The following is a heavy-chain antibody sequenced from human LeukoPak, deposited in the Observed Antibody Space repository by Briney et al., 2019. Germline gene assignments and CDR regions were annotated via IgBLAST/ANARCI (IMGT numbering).Heavy chain of an antibody. CDR3: ARHWVYSSGWRDY. J-gene: IGHJ4*02. V-gene: IGHV4-4*02. D-gene: IGHD6-19*01. CDR1: GGSISSSNW. Sequence: PSETLSLTCAVSGGSISSSNWWSWVRQPPGKGLEWIGEIYHSGSTNYNPSLESRVTISVDTSKNQFSLKLSSVTAADTAVYYCARHWVYSSGWRDYWGQGTLVTVSS. CDR2: IYHSGST.